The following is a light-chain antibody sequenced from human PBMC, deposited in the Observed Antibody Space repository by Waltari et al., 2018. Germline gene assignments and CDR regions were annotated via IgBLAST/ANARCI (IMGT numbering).Light chain of an antibody. CDR2: ANN. CDR1: NSNIGSDI. J-gene: IGLJ3*02. V-gene: IGLV1-44*01. CDR3: ATWDASLDTWV. Sequence: QSVVTQPPSASGTPGQRVTLSCSGSNSNIGSDIVNWYQQFPGPAPKLLIYANNQRPSGVPCRFSASRSGTSASLVISGLQSEDEADYYCATWDASLDTWVFGGGTKVTVL.